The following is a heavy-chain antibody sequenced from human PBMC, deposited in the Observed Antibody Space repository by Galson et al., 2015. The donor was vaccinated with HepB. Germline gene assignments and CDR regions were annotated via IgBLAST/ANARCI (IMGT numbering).Heavy chain of an antibody. CDR3: ARGGAVAHLYS. J-gene: IGHJ4*02. CDR2: ISGSGSYT. Sequence: SLRLSCAASGFTFSDYYMSWIRQAPGKGLEWVSYISGSGSYTKYAESVEGRFTISRDNAKNSLYLQMNSLRAEDTAVYYCARGGAVAHLYSWSQGTLVTVSS. CDR1: GFTFSDYY. V-gene: IGHV3-11*06. D-gene: IGHD6-19*01.